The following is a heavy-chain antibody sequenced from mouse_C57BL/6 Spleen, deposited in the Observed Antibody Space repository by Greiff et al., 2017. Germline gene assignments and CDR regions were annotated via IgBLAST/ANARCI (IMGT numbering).Heavy chain of an antibody. J-gene: IGHJ2*01. D-gene: IGHD1-1*01. CDR1: GYSITSGYY. CDR3: ARATTVVGY. V-gene: IGHV3-6*01. CDR2: ISYDGSN. Sequence: VQLKESGPGLVKPSQSLSLTCSVTGYSITSGYYWNWIRQFPGNKLEWMGYISYDGSNNYNPSLKNRISITRDTSKNQFFLKLNSVTTEDTATYYCARATTVVGYWGQGTTLTVSS.